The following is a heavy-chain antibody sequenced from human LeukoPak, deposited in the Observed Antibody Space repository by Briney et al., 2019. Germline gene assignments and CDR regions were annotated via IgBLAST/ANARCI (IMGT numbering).Heavy chain of an antibody. CDR1: GFSMSTIYYQ. CDR3: ARFFGQSMVASDPYGIDV. V-gene: IGHV4-39*01. J-gene: IGHJ6*02. D-gene: IGHD6-19*01. CDR2: ISYTGNT. Sequence: SETLSLTCTVSGFSMSTIYYQWGWPRQPPGKGLEWIGKISYTGNTHYNPSLKSRVIMCLDTSKNQFSLWLSSVTARDTSVYYCARFFGQSMVASDPYGIDVWGQGTTVTVSS.